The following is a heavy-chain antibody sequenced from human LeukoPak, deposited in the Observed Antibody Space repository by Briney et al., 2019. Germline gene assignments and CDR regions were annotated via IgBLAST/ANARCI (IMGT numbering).Heavy chain of an antibody. J-gene: IGHJ4*02. CDR1: GYSFTSYW. CDR2: FYPGDSDT. Sequence: GESLKISCKGSGYSFTSYWIGWVRQMPGRGLGWMGIFYPGDSDTRYSPSFQGQVTIAADKSISTAYLQWSSLKASDTAMYYCARSALRGYYYDSSGYYNFDYWGQGTLVTVSS. CDR3: ARSALRGYYYDSSGYYNFDY. V-gene: IGHV5-51*01. D-gene: IGHD3-22*01.